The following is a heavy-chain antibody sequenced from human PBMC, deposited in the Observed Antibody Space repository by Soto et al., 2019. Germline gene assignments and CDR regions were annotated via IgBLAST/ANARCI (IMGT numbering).Heavy chain of an antibody. J-gene: IGHJ4*02. Sequence: EVQLVESGGGLVQPGGSLRLSCAASGFTFSDHYMDWVRQAPGRGLEWVGRTRNKANSYTTEYAASVKGRFTISRDDSKHSLYLQMNSLKTEDTAVYYCARAVVGSYFDYWGQGTLVTVSS. CDR2: TRNKANSYTT. CDR1: GFTFSDHY. D-gene: IGHD1-26*01. CDR3: ARAVVGSYFDY. V-gene: IGHV3-72*01.